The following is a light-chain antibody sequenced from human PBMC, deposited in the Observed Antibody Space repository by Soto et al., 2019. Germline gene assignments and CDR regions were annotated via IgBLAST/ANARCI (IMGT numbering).Light chain of an antibody. CDR1: QGISNY. CDR3: QKYNSYSEA. CDR2: AAS. J-gene: IGKJ1*01. Sequence: DIQMTQSPSSLSASVGDRVTITCRASQGISNYLAWHQQKPGKVPKLLIYAASTLQPGVPSRFRGSGSGTDFTLTISGLLPEDVATYYCQKYNSYSEAFGQGTKVDI. V-gene: IGKV1-27*01.